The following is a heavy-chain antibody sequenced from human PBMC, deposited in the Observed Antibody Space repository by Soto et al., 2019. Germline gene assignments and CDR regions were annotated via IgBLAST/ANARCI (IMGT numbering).Heavy chain of an antibody. CDR3: ARDPYSSSWKYNWFDP. CDR1: GYTFTSYA. V-gene: IGHV1-3*01. J-gene: IGHJ5*02. CDR2: TNAGNGNT. Sequence: GASVKVSCKASGYTFTSYAMHWVRQAPGQRLEWMGWTNAGNGNTKYSQKFQGRVTITRDTSASTAYMELSSLRSEDTAVYYCARDPYSSSWKYNWFDPWGQGTLVTVSS. D-gene: IGHD6-13*01.